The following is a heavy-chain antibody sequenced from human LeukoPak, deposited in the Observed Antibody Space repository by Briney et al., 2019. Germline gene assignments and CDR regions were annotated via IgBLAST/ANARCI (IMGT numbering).Heavy chain of an antibody. CDR1: GFTFSSYA. Sequence: HAGGSLRLSCAASGFTFSSYAMSWVRQAPGKGLEWVSAISGSGGSTYYADSVKGRFTISRDNSKNTLYLQMNSLRAGDTAVYYCAKDSIAAAGSPDVWGQGTTVTVS. CDR2: ISGSGGST. V-gene: IGHV3-23*01. CDR3: AKDSIAAAGSPDV. J-gene: IGHJ6*02. D-gene: IGHD6-13*01.